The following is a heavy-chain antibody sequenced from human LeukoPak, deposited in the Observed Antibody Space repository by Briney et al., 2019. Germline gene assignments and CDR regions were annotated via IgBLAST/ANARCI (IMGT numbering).Heavy chain of an antibody. CDR2: ISGGGST. Sequence: GVSLTLSCAASGFTFTNYAMSWVRHAPGKGLEWVSAISGGGSTYYAGSVKGRFTISRDNSKNTLYLQMNSLRAADTAVYYCAKGSGQEAQIYDYWGQGTLVTVSS. CDR3: AKGSGQEAQIYDY. D-gene: IGHD3-10*01. V-gene: IGHV3-23*01. J-gene: IGHJ4*02. CDR1: GFTFTNYA.